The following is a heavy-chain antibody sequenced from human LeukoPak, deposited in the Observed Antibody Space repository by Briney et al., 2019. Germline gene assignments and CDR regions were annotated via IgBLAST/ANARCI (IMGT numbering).Heavy chain of an antibody. D-gene: IGHD5-18*01. CDR1: GGSISSGGYS. CDR3: AREESYGGSVDY. Sequence: SETLSLTCAVSGGSISSGGYSWSWIRQPPGKGLEWIGYIYHSGSTYYNPSLKSRVTISVDRSKNQFSLKLSSVTAADTAVYYCAREESYGGSVDYWGQRTLVTVSS. V-gene: IGHV4-30-2*01. J-gene: IGHJ4*02. CDR2: IYHSGST.